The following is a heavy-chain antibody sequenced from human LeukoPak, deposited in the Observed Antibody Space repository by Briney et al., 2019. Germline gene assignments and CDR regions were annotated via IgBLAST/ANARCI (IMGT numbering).Heavy chain of an antibody. D-gene: IGHD4-17*01. CDR1: GFTFSSYG. Sequence: GRSLRLSCAASGFTFSSYGMHWVRQAPGKGLEWVAFIWYDGSNKYYADSVKGRFTISRDNSKNTLYLQMNSLKAEDTAVYYCAKDQRLGSSYGDHFAYWGQGTLVTVSS. J-gene: IGHJ4*02. CDR2: IWYDGSNK. CDR3: AKDQRLGSSYGDHFAY. V-gene: IGHV3-33*06.